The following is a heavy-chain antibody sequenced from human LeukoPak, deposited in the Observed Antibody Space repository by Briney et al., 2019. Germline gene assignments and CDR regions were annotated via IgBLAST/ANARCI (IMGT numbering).Heavy chain of an antibody. CDR3: ARKHSSGWLFDY. J-gene: IGHJ4*02. D-gene: IGHD6-19*01. Sequence: SETLSLTCSVSGGSITSYYWSWIRQPPGKGLEWIGYIYYTGSTRSTNYNPSLKSRVTISEDTSENQFSLSLSSVTAADAAVYFCARKHSSGWLFDYWGQGALVTVSS. CDR1: GGSITSYY. V-gene: IGHV4-59*01. CDR2: IYYTGSTRST.